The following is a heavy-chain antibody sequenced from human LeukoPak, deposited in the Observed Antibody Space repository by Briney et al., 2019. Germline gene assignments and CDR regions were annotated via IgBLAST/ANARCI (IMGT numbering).Heavy chain of an antibody. CDR2: ISSSSSYI. V-gene: IGHV3-21*01. Sequence: PGGSPRLSCAASGFTFSSYSMNWVRQAPGKGLEWVSSISSSSSYIYYADSVKGRFTISRDNAKNSLYLQMNSLRAEDTAVYYCTRDAPNRSWPPTLDYWGQGTLVTVPS. CDR1: GFTFSSYS. CDR3: TRDAPNRSWPPTLDY. J-gene: IGHJ4*02. D-gene: IGHD6-13*01.